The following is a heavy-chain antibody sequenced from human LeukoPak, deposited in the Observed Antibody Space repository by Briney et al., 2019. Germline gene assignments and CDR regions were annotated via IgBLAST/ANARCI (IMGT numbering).Heavy chain of an antibody. CDR2: INPNSGGT. J-gene: IGHJ4*02. CDR3: ARPIAVAGFDY. V-gene: IGHV1-2*02. CDR1: GYTFTGYY. D-gene: IGHD6-19*01. Sequence: GASVKVSCKASGYTFTGYYMHWVRQAPGQGLEWMGWINPNSGGTNYAQKFQGRVTMTRDTSISTAYMELSRLRSGDTTVYYCARPIAVAGFDYWGQGTLVTVSS.